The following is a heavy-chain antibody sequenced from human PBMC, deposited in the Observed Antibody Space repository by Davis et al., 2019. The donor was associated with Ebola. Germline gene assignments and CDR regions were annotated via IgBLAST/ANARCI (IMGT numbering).Heavy chain of an antibody. D-gene: IGHD2-21*01. J-gene: IGHJ6*03. V-gene: IGHV3-23*01. CDR3: ARVNLWSRGWGMDV. CDR1: GFVFSSYV. Sequence: GESLKISCAASGFVFSSYVMSWVRRAPGKGLEWVSTLGLSADTYYADSVKGRFTISRDNAKRSLFLQMNSLRDEDTAVYYCARVNLWSRGWGMDVWGKGTTVTVSS. CDR2: LGLSADT.